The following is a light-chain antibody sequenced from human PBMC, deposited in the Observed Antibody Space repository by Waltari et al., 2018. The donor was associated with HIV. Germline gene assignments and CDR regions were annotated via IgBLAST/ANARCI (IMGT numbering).Light chain of an antibody. CDR1: SSNIGSKY. V-gene: IGLV1-47*01. CDR3: AAWDDSLSGVV. J-gene: IGLJ3*02. CDR2: RNN. Sequence: QSVLTQPPSASGTPGQRVTISCSGSSSNIGSKYVYWYQQLPGTAPKLLIYRNNRRPSGVPGRYSGSKSATSASLASSGLRSEDEADYYCAAWDDSLSGVVFGGGTKLTVL.